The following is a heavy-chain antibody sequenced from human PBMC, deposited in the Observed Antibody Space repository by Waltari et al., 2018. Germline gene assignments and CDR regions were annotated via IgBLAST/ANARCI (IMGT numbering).Heavy chain of an antibody. Sequence: VQLVEAGGTLVQPGASLRLSCSASGFSFSDFNMNWVRQAPGKGPECISYISGSGTTIYYADSVKGRFTVSRDNVKNSLYLQMNNLRVEDTAVYYCARVHGKWFNPWGQGTLVTVSS. CDR3: ARVHGKWFNP. CDR1: GFSFSDFN. CDR2: ISGSGTTI. V-gene: IGHV3-48*01. J-gene: IGHJ5*02.